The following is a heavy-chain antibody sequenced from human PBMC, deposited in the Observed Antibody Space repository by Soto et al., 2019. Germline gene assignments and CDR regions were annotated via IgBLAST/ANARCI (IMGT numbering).Heavy chain of an antibody. CDR2: VSGSGGST. J-gene: IGHJ4*02. V-gene: IGHV3-23*01. Sequence: EVQLLESGGGLVQPGGSLRLSCAASRFTFSSYDMSWVRQAPEKGLEWVATVSGSGGSTYYADSVKGRFTISRDNSKSTLYLQMSSLIAEDTAVFYCAKGEYSTAWYQPVDYWGQGTLVTVSS. CDR3: AKGEYSTAWYQPVDY. CDR1: RFTFSSYD. D-gene: IGHD6-13*01.